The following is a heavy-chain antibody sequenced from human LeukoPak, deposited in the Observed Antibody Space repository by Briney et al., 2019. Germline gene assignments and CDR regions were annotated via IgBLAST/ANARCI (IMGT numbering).Heavy chain of an antibody. CDR3: ARALRARITGTTASVYGMDV. Sequence: KPSDPLSLTCSLSGDSIRSYYWSWIRQPPGKGLEWLGYNYYSGMPNYNPSVKSRVTMSLDTSKKQLSLRLTSVTAADTAVYYCARALRARITGTTASVYGMDVWGQGTTVTVSS. D-gene: IGHD1-20*01. CDR1: GDSIRSYY. J-gene: IGHJ6*02. V-gene: IGHV4-59*08. CDR2: NYYSGMP.